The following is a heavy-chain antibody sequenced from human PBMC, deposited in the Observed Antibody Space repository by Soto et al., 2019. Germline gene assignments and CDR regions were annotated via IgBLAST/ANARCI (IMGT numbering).Heavy chain of an antibody. Sequence: PSQTLPRTWSVAYGSISSTNYYWGWISQHPGKGLEWMGSIYYTGSLYHTPSLTSRVTMSIDTSKKQFSLNLRSLTAADTALFFCARLLHDNRGYYYFDCWGQGIQVTVFS. CDR2: IYYTGSL. J-gene: IGHJ4*02. D-gene: IGHD2-15*01. CDR1: YGSISSTNYY. V-gene: IGHV4-39*01. CDR3: ARLLHDNRGYYYFDC.